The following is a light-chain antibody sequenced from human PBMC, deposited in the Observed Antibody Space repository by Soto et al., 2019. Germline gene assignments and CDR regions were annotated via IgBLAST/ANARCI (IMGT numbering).Light chain of an antibody. CDR2: KAS. V-gene: IGKV1-5*03. CDR1: QTISSW. Sequence: DIQMTQSPSTLSGSVGDRVTITCRASQTISSWLAWYQQKPGKAPKLLIYKASTLKSGVPSRYSGSGSGTEFTLTSSRLQPDYFASYYCQHYNCHSDAFGQGNPVELK. J-gene: IGKJ1*01. CDR3: QHYNCHSDA.